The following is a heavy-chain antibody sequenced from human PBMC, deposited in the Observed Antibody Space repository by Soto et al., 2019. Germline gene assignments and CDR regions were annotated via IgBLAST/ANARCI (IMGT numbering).Heavy chain of an antibody. CDR1: GYSFTDYW. CDR2: IYPGDSDA. CDR3: ARQADYNILTGYFYYFDY. V-gene: IGHV5-51*01. J-gene: IGHJ4*02. D-gene: IGHD3-9*01. Sequence: WESLKISCKSSGYSFTDYWIGWVRQMPGKGLEWMGIIYPGDSDARYSPSFQGQVTISVDTSINTAFLRWNSLTASDTAMYYCARQADYNILTGYFYYFDYSGQRSLVTVSS.